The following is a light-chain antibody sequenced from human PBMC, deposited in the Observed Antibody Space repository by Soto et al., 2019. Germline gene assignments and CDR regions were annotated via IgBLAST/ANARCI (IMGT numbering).Light chain of an antibody. CDR2: DVS. J-gene: IGLJ1*01. V-gene: IGLV2-14*01. CDR3: SSYTSSSTYV. CDR1: SSDVGGYNY. Sequence: QSALTQPASVSGSPGQSITISCTGTSSDVGGYNYVSWYQQHPGKAPKLMIYDVSHRPSGVSNRFTGSKSGNTASLPISGLQAEDEADYYCSSYTSSSTYVFGTGTKVTVL.